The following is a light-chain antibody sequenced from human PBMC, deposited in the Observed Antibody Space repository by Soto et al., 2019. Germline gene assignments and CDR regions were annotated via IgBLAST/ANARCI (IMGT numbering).Light chain of an antibody. CDR3: SSYAVTNIFV. V-gene: IGLV2-8*01. Sequence: QFVLTQPPSASGSPGQSVTISCTGTSSDVGGYNYVSWYQQHPGKAPKVIIYEVSKRPSGVPDRFSGSKPGSTASLTVSGLQAEDEADYYCSSYAVTNIFVFGTGTKVTVL. J-gene: IGLJ1*01. CDR1: SSDVGGYNY. CDR2: EVS.